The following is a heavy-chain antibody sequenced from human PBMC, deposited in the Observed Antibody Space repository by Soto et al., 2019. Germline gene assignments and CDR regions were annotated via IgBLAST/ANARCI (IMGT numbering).Heavy chain of an antibody. CDR1: GFTFSNAW. CDR3: TTTVTPGGYWFFNL. Sequence: EVQLVESGGGLVKPGESLRLSCAASGFTFSNAWMNWVRQAPGKGLEWVGHIKSQIDGGTTDFAAPVEGRFTISRDDSSNTLYLQMNSLKIEDTAIYYCTTTVTPGGYWFFNLWGRGTLVTVSS. D-gene: IGHD4-17*01. J-gene: IGHJ2*01. CDR2: IKSQIDGGTT. V-gene: IGHV3-15*01.